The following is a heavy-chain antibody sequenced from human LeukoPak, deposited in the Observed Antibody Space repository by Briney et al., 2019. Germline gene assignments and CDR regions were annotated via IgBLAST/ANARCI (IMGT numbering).Heavy chain of an antibody. D-gene: IGHD1/OR15-1a*01. CDR3: GRIAINANNGMDV. CDR2: ISSSSSYI. J-gene: IGHJ6*02. CDR1: GFTFSSYS. Sequence: GGSLRLSCAASGFTFSSYSMNWVRQAPGKGPEWVSSISSSSSYIYYADSVKGRFTISRDNAKNSLYLQMNSLRTEDTAVYYCGRIAINANNGMDVWGQGTTVTVSS. V-gene: IGHV3-21*04.